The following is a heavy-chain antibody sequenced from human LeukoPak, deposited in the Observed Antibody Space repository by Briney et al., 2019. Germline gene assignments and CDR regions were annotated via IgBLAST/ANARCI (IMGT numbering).Heavy chain of an antibody. CDR2: MNPNSGNT. CDR3: ARPRYDYVWGSYRYSGFDY. D-gene: IGHD3-16*02. Sequence: GASVKVSCKASGYTFTSYDINWVRQATGQGLEWMGWMNPNSGNTGYAQKFQGRVTMTSNTSITTAYMELSSLRSEDTAVYYCARPRYDYVWGSYRYSGFDYGGQGTLVTF. V-gene: IGHV1-8*01. J-gene: IGHJ4*02. CDR1: GYTFTSYD.